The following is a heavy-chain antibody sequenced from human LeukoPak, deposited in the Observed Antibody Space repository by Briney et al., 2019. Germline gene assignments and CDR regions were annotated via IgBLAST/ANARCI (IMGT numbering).Heavy chain of an antibody. D-gene: IGHD2-21*02. Sequence: ASVTVSFTASGYTFTSYYLHWVRQAPGQGLEWMGIFNPSDGRATYTQKFQGRVTVTRDTSTSTVYMDLSSLRSDDTAIYYCARQAVTAGWYFDYWGQGTLVAVSS. CDR2: FNPSDGRA. CDR3: ARQAVTAGWYFDY. J-gene: IGHJ4*02. V-gene: IGHV1-46*01. CDR1: GYTFTSYY.